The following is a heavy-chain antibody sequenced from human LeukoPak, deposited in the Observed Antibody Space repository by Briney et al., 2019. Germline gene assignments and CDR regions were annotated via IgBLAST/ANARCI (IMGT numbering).Heavy chain of an antibody. D-gene: IGHD2-2*01. CDR2: INHSGRT. Sequence: SETLSLTCAVYGGSFSDYFWGWIRQPPGKGLEWIGEINHSGRTYYNPSLKSRVTISVDASKNQFSLNLSSVTAADTAVYYCARDVVVVPAAIHYGMDVWGQGTTVTVSS. V-gene: IGHV4-34*01. CDR1: GGSFSDYF. CDR3: ARDVVVVPAAIHYGMDV. J-gene: IGHJ6*02.